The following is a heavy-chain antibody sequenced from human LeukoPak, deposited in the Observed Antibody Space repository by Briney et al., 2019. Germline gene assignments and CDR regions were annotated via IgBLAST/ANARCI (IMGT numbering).Heavy chain of an antibody. V-gene: IGHV4-34*01. CDR2: INHSRGT. D-gene: IGHD5-24*01. CDR1: GGSFNGFY. J-gene: IGHJ4*02. Sequence: PSETLSLTCAVHGGSFNGFYWTWMRQAPGKGPEWIGEINHSRGTSYTASLWSRVTISQDTSKNQFSLKLTSVTAADTAVYYCARGLGEGYPDSWGQGTLVIASS. CDR3: ARGLGEGYPDS.